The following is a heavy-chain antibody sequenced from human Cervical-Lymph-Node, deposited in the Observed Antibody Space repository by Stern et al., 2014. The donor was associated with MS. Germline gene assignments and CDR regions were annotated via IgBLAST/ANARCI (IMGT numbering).Heavy chain of an antibody. CDR3: ARGAYCGGDCYWGWFDS. D-gene: IGHD2-21*02. J-gene: IGHJ5*01. CDR2: IIPIFGST. V-gene: IGHV1-69*01. Sequence: VQLVESGAEVTKPGSSVKVSCKASGGTFSDYAISWVRQAPGQGLECMGGIIPIFGSTDYAQNFQGRVTITADESTTTAYMDLSSLRSEDTAVYYCARGAYCGGDCYWGWFDSWGQGTLVTVSS. CDR1: GGTFSDYA.